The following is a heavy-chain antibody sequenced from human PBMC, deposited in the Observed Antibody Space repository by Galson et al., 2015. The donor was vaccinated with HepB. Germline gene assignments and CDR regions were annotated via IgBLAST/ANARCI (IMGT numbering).Heavy chain of an antibody. V-gene: IGHV3-7*01. D-gene: IGHD1-26*01. J-gene: IGHJ4*02. CDR1: GFSFSSYW. Sequence: SLRLSCAASGFSFSSYWMSWVRQAPGKGLEWVANIKEDGSEKYYVDSVKGRFTISRDNAKNSLYLQMNSLRVEDTAVYYCARDQLKNVGARDYWGQGTLVTVSS. CDR2: IKEDGSEK. CDR3: ARDQLKNVGARDY.